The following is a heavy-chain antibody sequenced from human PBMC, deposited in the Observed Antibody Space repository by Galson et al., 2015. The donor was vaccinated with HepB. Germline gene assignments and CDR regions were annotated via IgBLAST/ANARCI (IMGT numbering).Heavy chain of an antibody. Sequence: SLRLSCAASGIAVSSTHMSWVRQAPGKGLEWVSLVYSGGNTYYADSVKGRFTISRDNSENTVVLQMNSLIVEDTAMYYCTRVEVATFIDFWGQGTQVTVSS. CDR2: VYSGGNT. J-gene: IGHJ4*02. D-gene: IGHD5-24*01. CDR3: TRVEVATFIDF. CDR1: GIAVSSTH. V-gene: IGHV3-53*01.